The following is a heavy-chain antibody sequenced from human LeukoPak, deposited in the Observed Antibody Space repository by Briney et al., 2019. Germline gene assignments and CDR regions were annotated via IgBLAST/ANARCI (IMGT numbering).Heavy chain of an antibody. CDR3: ARAVWDSSGHLFDY. Sequence: GGSLRLSCAASGFTFSIYSMNWVRHAPGKGLEWGSSISCSSNSIYYADSVKGRFTISSDNAKNSLYLQMNSLGAEDTAVYYCARAVWDSSGHLFDYWGQGTLVTVSS. D-gene: IGHD3-22*01. J-gene: IGHJ4*02. CDR1: GFTFSIYS. CDR2: ISCSSNSI. V-gene: IGHV3-21*01.